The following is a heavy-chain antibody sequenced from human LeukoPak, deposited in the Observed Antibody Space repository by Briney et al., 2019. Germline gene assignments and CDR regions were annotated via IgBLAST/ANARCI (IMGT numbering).Heavy chain of an antibody. D-gene: IGHD6-6*01. CDR1: GGTFSSYA. CDR2: IIPIFGTA. CDR3: ARGQGIAARPSYFDY. J-gene: IGHJ4*02. V-gene: IGHV1-69*05. Sequence: ASVKVSCKASGGTFSSYAISWVRQAPGQGLEWMGGIIPIFGTANYAQKFQGRVTITTDESTSTAYMELSSLRSEDTAVYYCARGQGIAARPSYFDYWGQGTLVTVSS.